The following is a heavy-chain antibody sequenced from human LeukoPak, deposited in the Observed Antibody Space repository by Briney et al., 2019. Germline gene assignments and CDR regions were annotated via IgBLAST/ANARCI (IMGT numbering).Heavy chain of an antibody. D-gene: IGHD2-2*01. CDR3: ARDLGIVVVPAAVDY. V-gene: IGHV3-11*04. J-gene: IGHJ4*02. CDR2: ISSSGSTI. CDR1: GFTFSDYY. Sequence: GGSLRLSCAASGFTFSDYYMSWIRQAPGKGLEWVSHISSSGSTIYYADSVKGRFTISRDNAKNSLYLQMNSLRAEDTAVYYCARDLGIVVVPAAVDYWGQGSLVTVSS.